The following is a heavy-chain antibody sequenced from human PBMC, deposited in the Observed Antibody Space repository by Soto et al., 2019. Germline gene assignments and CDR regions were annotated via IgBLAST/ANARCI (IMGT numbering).Heavy chain of an antibody. V-gene: IGHV3-30-3*01. CDR3: ARRYSSSWYPNYGMDV. J-gene: IGHJ6*02. D-gene: IGHD6-13*01. CDR2: ISYDGSNK. CDR1: GFTFSSYA. Sequence: PGGSLRLSCAASGFTFSSYAMHWVRQAPGKGLEWVAVISYDGSNKYYADSVKGRFTISRDNSKNTLYLQMNSLRAEDTAVYYCARRYSSSWYPNYGMDVWGQGTTVTVSS.